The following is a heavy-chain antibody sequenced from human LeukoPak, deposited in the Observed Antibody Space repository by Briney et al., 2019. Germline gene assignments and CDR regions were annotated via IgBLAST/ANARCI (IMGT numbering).Heavy chain of an antibody. Sequence: SGTLSLTCTVSGGSISSYYWSWIRQPPGKGLEWIGYIYYSGSTNYNPSLKSRVTISVDTSKNQFSLKLSSVTAADTAVYYCARSLRRGVVPFYYFDYWGQGTLVTVSS. J-gene: IGHJ4*02. CDR2: IYYSGST. CDR1: GGSISSYY. CDR3: ARSLRRGVVPFYYFDY. D-gene: IGHD3-3*01. V-gene: IGHV4-59*01.